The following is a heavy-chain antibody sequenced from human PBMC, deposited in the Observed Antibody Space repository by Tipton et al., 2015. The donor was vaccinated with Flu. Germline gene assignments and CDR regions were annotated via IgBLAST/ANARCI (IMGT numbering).Heavy chain of an antibody. D-gene: IGHD6-19*01. Sequence: TLSLTCAVSGYSISSGYYWGWIRQPPGKGLEWIGSIYHSGSTYYNPSLKSRVTIAVDTSKNQFSLQLSSVTAADTAVYYCAGVLVAGTGPLFDCWGQGTLVTVSS. CDR1: GYSISSGYY. CDR3: AGVLVAGTGPLFDC. V-gene: IGHV4-38-2*01. CDR2: IYHSGST. J-gene: IGHJ4*02.